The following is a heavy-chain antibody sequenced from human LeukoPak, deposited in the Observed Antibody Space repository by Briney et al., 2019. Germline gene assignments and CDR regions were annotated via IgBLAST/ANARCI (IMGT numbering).Heavy chain of an antibody. Sequence: PGGSLRLSCAASGFTFSSYWMSWVRQAPGKGLEWVANTNKDGSEKWYVDSVKGRFTISRDNAKNSLYLQMNSLKAGDTALYYCVRDGNDGLNDWEYWGQGALVTVSS. V-gene: IGHV3-7*03. CDR3: VRDGNDGLNDWEY. CDR2: TNKDGSEK. J-gene: IGHJ1*01. D-gene: IGHD1-1*01. CDR1: GFTFSSYW.